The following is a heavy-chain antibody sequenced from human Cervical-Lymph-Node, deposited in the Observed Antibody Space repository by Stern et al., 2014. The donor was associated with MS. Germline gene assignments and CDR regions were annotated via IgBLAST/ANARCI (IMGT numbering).Heavy chain of an antibody. V-gene: IGHV4-61*02. CDR3: AGGTPYYYYGMDV. D-gene: IGHD2-2*01. CDR2: IYPSGGS. CDR1: GGSVSSATYY. J-gene: IGHJ6*02. Sequence: QVQLQESGPGLVKPSQTLSLTCTVYGGSVSSATYYWNWIRQPAGKGLEWIGRIYPSGGSNFNPSLKSRVTISVATAQNQFSLQLPSVTAADTAVYYCAGGTPYYYYGMDVWGQGTTVTVSS.